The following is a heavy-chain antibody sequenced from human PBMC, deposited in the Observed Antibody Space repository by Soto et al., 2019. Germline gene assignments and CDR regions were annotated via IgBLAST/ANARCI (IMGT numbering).Heavy chain of an antibody. D-gene: IGHD3-10*01. J-gene: IGHJ4*02. CDR1: GDTFTKYA. V-gene: IGHV1-69*06. Sequence: QVHLVQSGAEVRKPGSSVRVSCKASGDTFTKYAISWLRQAPGQGLEWMGGIVPVFGRVTYAQRFQDRVSIIGDKPTATSYLELTSLTADDTAVYYCAGVASGSTWDYFDYWCQGTLVTVSS. CDR3: AGVASGSTWDYFDY. CDR2: IVPVFGRV.